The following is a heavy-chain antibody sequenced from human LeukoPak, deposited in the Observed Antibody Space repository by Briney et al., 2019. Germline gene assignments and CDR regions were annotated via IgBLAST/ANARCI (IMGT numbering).Heavy chain of an antibody. J-gene: IGHJ5*02. D-gene: IGHD2-2*01. CDR3: ARDTDIVVVPAVKYNWFDP. CDR2: IYHSGST. CDR1: GYSISSGYY. Sequence: ASETLSLTCTVSGYSISSGYYWGWIRQPPGKGLEWIGSIYHSGSTYYNPSLESRVTISVDTSKNQFSLKLSSVTAADTAVYYCARDTDIVVVPAVKYNWFDPWGQGTLVTVSS. V-gene: IGHV4-38-2*02.